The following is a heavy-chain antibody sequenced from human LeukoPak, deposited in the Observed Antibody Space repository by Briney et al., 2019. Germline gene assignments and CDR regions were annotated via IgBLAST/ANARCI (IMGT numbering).Heavy chain of an antibody. J-gene: IGHJ4*01. V-gene: IGHV3-11*04. CDR1: GYMFNTYY. CDR3: ATYGSGSGTFFDS. D-gene: IGHD3-10*01. Sequence: GGSLRLSCVASGYMFNTYYMSWIRQSPEKGLEWLSYISHSGSTIYYADSVKGRFTISRDNAKNSLYLQMDSLRAEDTALYYCATYGSGSGTFFDSWGQGTLVTVSS. CDR2: ISHSGSTI.